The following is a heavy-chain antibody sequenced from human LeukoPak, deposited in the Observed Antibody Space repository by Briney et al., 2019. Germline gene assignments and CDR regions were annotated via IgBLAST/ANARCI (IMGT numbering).Heavy chain of an antibody. V-gene: IGHV4-39*01. J-gene: IGHJ4*02. D-gene: IGHD3-16*01. CDR2: IYYSGST. Sequence: PSETLSLTCSASGGYISTSNYYWGWIRQPPGKGLEWIGTIYYSGSTYYNPSLQSRVTISLDTSKNQFSLHVRSVTAVDTATYYCARFFYYDASLPPYWGQGTLVIVSS. CDR1: GGYISTSNYY. CDR3: ARFFYYDASLPPY.